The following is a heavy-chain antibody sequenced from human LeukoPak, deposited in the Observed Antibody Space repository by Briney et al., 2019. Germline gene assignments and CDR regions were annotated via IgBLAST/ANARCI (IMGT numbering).Heavy chain of an antibody. CDR3: ARDSSGSFGDY. V-gene: IGHV1-2*02. Sequence: GASVKVSCTPSGYTFTPYYLHWVRQAPGQGLEWMGWLNPNSGVTRYAQNFQGRVTMTRDTPISTAYMELSSLRSDDTAVYYCARDSSGSFGDYWGQGTLVAVSS. J-gene: IGHJ4*02. D-gene: IGHD6-19*01. CDR2: LNPNSGVT. CDR1: GYTFTPYY.